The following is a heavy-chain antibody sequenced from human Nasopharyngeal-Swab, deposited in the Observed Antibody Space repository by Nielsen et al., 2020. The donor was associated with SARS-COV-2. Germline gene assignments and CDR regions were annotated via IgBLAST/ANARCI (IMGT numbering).Heavy chain of an antibody. Sequence: WVRQAPGQGLEWMGGIIPIFGTANYAQKFQGRVSITADESTRTAYMELISLRSEDTAVYYCARDAEGRDYYYYMDVWGKGTTVTVSS. J-gene: IGHJ6*03. V-gene: IGHV1-69*01. CDR3: ARDAEGRDYYYYMDV. CDR2: IIPIFGTA.